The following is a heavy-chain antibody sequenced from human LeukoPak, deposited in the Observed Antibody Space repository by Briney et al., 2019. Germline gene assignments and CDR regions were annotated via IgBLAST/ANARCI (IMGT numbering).Heavy chain of an antibody. J-gene: IGHJ6*02. Sequence: ETLSLTCTVSGGSVISYYWSWIRQPPGKGLEWVSVIYSGGSTDYADSVKGRFTISRDNSKNTLYLQMNSLRAEDTAVYYCARCSQKGYSGYSYYYGMDVWGQGTTVTVSS. CDR3: ARCSQKGYSGYSYYYGMDV. CDR1: GGSVISYY. D-gene: IGHD5-12*01. V-gene: IGHV3-53*01. CDR2: IYSGGST.